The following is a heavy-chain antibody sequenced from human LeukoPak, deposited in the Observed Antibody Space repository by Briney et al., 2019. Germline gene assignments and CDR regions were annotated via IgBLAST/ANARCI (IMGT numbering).Heavy chain of an antibody. Sequence: PGGSLRLSCAASGFTFSSYAMSWVRQAPGKGLEWASTISGSGGSPYYADSVKGRFTISRDNSKNTLYLQVNSLRAEDTAVYYCAKNDYSTYTAWDYWGQGTLVTVSS. J-gene: IGHJ4*02. V-gene: IGHV3-23*01. D-gene: IGHD6-13*01. CDR3: AKNDYSTYTAWDY. CDR2: ISGSGGSP. CDR1: GFTFSSYA.